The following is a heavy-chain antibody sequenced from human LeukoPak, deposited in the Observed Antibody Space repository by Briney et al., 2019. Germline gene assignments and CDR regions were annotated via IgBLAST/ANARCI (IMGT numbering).Heavy chain of an antibody. CDR2: INPTGGST. V-gene: IGHV1-46*01. D-gene: IGHD7-27*01. Sequence: EASVKVSCKASGYTFPSYFMHWVRQAPGQGLEWMGIINPTGGSTTYAQKFQGRVTMTRDTSTSTVYMELSSLRSEDTAIYYCVRTPPNWGFDYWGQGTLVTVSS. CDR3: VRTPPNWGFDY. J-gene: IGHJ4*02. CDR1: GYTFPSYF.